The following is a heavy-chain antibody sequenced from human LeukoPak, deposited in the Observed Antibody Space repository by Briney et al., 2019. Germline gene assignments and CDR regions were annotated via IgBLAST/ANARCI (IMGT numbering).Heavy chain of an antibody. CDR1: GNSISSGYY. CDR2: IYHSGST. D-gene: IGHD2-21*01. V-gene: IGHV4-38-2*02. J-gene: IGHJ1*01. CDR3: ATVVVLEYFQY. Sequence: SQTLSLTCTVSGNSISSGYYWGWIRQPPGKGLEWIGSIYHSGSTYYNPSLMSRVTISVDTSKNQFSLKLSSVTAADTAVYYCATVVVLEYFQYWGQGTLVTVSS.